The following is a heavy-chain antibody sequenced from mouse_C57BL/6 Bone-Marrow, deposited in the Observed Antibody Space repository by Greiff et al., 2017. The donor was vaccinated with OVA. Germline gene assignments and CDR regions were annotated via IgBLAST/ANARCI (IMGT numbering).Heavy chain of an antibody. V-gene: IGHV1-26*01. CDR2: INPNNGGT. CDR3: AVLQSVGRYYFDD. Sequence: VQLQQSGPELVKPGASVKISCKASGYTFTDYYMNWVKQSHGKSLEWIGDINPNNGGTSYNQKFKGKATLTVDKSSSTAYMELRSLTSEDSAVYYCAVLQSVGRYYFDDWGQGTTLTVSS. J-gene: IGHJ2*01. D-gene: IGHD1-1*01. CDR1: GYTFTDYY.